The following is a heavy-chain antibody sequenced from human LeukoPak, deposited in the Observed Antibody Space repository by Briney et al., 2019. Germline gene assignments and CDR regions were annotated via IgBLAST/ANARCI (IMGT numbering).Heavy chain of an antibody. CDR2: LRAEGNEK. CDR3: ARGGYSFDY. D-gene: IGHD5-12*01. J-gene: IGHJ4*02. Sequence: GGSLRLSCAASGFSLSGYWMSWVRQAPGKGLEWVARLRAEGNEKYYVDSVKGRFTVSRDNAKNSLYLQMNSLRVEDTAVYYCARGGYSFDYLGQGTLVTVSS. V-gene: IGHV3-7*01. CDR1: GFSLSGYW.